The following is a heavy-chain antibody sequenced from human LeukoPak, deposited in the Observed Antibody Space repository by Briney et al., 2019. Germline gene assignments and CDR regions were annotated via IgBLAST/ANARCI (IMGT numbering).Heavy chain of an antibody. CDR3: ARDYRVLRYFDWLLDEYYFDY. CDR1: GYTFTGYY. CDR2: INPNSGGT. J-gene: IGHJ4*02. V-gene: IGHV1-2*02. Sequence: GASVKVSCKASGYTFTGYYMHWVRQAPGQGLEWMGWINPNSGGTNYAQKFQGRVTMTRDTSISTAYMELSRLRSDDTAVYYCARDYRVLRYFDWLLDEYYFDYWGQGTLVTVSS. D-gene: IGHD3-9*01.